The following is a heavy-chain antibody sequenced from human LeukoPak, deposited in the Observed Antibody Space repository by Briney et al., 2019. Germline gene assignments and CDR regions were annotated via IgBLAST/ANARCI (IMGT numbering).Heavy chain of an antibody. V-gene: IGHV3-48*04. J-gene: IGHJ3*02. Sequence: GRSLRLSCAASGFTFSSYAMHWVREAPAKGLEWVSYISSSGSTIYYADSVKGRFTISRDNAKNSLYLQMNSLRAEDTAVYYCARAPVAFDIWGQGTMVTVSS. D-gene: IGHD6-19*01. CDR3: ARAPVAFDI. CDR2: ISSSGSTI. CDR1: GFTFSSYA.